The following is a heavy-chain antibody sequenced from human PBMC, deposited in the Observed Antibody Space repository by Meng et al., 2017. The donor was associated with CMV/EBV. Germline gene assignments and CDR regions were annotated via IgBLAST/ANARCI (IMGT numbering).Heavy chain of an antibody. CDR2: ISYDGSNK. Sequence: SGFTFSSFAMRWVRQAPGKGLEWVAVISYDGSNKYYADSVKGRFTISRDNSKNTLYLQMNSLRAEDTAVYYCARAHGGTGQLVPSGYWGQGTLVTVSS. V-gene: IGHV3-30*04. D-gene: IGHD6-6*01. CDR3: ARAHGGTGQLVPSGY. CDR1: GFTFSSFA. J-gene: IGHJ4*02.